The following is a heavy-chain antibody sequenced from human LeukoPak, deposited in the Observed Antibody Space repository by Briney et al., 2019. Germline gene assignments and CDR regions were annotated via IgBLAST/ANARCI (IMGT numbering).Heavy chain of an antibody. V-gene: IGHV4-59*08. D-gene: IGHD3-22*01. CDR3: ARHSYDSSGYYLEENGMDV. CDR2: IYYSGST. J-gene: IGHJ6*02. CDR1: GGSISSYY. Sequence: SETLSLTCTVSGGSISSYYWSWIRQPPGKGLEWIGYIYYSGSTNYSPSLKSRVTISVDTSKNQFSLKLSSVTAADTAVYYCARHSYDSSGYYLEENGMDVWGQGTTVTVSS.